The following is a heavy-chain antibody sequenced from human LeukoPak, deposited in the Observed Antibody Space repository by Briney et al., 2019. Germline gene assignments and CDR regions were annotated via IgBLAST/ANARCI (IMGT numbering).Heavy chain of an antibody. D-gene: IGHD6-19*01. J-gene: IGHJ4*02. Sequence: GGSLRLSCAASGFTFSSYGMHWVRQAPGKGLEWVAFIRYDGGNKYYADSVKGRFTISRDNSKNTLYLQMNSLRAEDTAVYYCAKRPFDSSGWYIRFDYWGQGTLVTVSS. CDR1: GFTFSSYG. CDR3: AKRPFDSSGWYIRFDY. CDR2: IRYDGGNK. V-gene: IGHV3-30*02.